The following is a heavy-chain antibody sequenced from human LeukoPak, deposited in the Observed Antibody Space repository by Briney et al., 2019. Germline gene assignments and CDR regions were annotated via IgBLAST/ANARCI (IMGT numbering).Heavy chain of an antibody. D-gene: IGHD6-19*01. J-gene: IGHJ6*02. CDR2: INPSGGST. V-gene: IGHV1-46*01. Sequence: ASVKVSCKASGYTFTSYYMHWVRQAPGQGLEWMGIINPSGGSTSYAQKFQGRVTMTRDTSTSTVYMELSSLRSDDTAVYYCAIVNTYSSGWYLIDYYYGMDVWGQGTTVTVSS. CDR3: AIVNTYSSGWYLIDYYYGMDV. CDR1: GYTFTSYY.